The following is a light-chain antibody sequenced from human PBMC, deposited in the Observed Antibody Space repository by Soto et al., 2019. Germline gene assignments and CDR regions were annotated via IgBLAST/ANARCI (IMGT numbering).Light chain of an antibody. V-gene: IGKV1-5*03. CDR3: QQYGSSSPWT. J-gene: IGKJ1*01. CDR1: QSVGSW. CDR2: KES. Sequence: DIQMTQSPSTLSASVEDRVTITCRASQSVGSWLAWYQQKPGKAPKLLIYKESSLESGVPSRFSGSGSGTEFSLTISSLQPDDFASYHCQQYGSSSPWTFGQGTKVEIK.